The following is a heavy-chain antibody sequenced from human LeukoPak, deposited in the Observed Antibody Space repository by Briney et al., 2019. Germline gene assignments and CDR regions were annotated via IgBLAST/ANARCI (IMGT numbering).Heavy chain of an antibody. CDR2: IYYSGST. J-gene: IGHJ4*02. D-gene: IGHD2-2*01. CDR3: ASRYCSSTSCPFDY. Sequence: SETLSLTCTVSGGSISSSSYYWGWIRQPPGKGLEWIGSIYYSGSTYYNPSLKSRVTISVDTSKNQFSLKLSSVTAADTAVYYCASRYCSSTSCPFDYWGQGTLVTASS. V-gene: IGHV4-39*01. CDR1: GGSISSSSYY.